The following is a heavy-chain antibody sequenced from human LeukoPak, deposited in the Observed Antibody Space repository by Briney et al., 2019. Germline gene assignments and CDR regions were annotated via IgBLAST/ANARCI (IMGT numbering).Heavy chain of an antibody. CDR2: INHSGST. CDR3: ARGSTASDY. CDR1: GGSFSGYY. D-gene: IGHD4-17*01. Sequence: SETLSLTCAVYGGSFSGYYWSWIRQPPGKGLEWIGEINHSGSTNYNPSLKSRVTISVDTSKNQFSLKLSSVTAADTAVYYCARGSTASDYWGQGTLVTVSS. J-gene: IGHJ4*02. V-gene: IGHV4-34*01.